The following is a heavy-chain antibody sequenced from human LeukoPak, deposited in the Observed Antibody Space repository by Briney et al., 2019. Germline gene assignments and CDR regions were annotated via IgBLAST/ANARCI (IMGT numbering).Heavy chain of an antibody. CDR1: GLTFSSFE. CDR3: ARDTFQPGLIDS. V-gene: IGHV3-48*03. CDR2: MSNSGRTI. D-gene: IGHD2-2*01. Sequence: GGSLRLSCAASGLTFSSFEMNWVRQAPGKGLEWVSYMSNSGRTIYYTDSVKGRFTISRDNAQNSLYLQMNSLRAEDTAVYYCARDTFQPGLIDSWGQGTLVTVSS. J-gene: IGHJ4*02.